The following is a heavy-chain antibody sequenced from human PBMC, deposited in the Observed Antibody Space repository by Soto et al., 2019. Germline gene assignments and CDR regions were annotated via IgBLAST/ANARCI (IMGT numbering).Heavy chain of an antibody. D-gene: IGHD2-15*01. Sequence: ASVKVSCKASGYTFTSYGISWVRQAPEQGLEWMGWISAYNGNTNYAQKLQGRVTMTTDTSTSTAYMELRSLRSDDTAVYYCARTKGYCSGGSCYLRYYFDYWGQGTLVTVSS. V-gene: IGHV1-18*01. CDR3: ARTKGYCSGGSCYLRYYFDY. J-gene: IGHJ4*02. CDR1: GYTFTSYG. CDR2: ISAYNGNT.